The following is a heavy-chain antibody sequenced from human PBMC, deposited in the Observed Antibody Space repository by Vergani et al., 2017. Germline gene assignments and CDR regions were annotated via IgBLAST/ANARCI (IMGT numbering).Heavy chain of an antibody. Sequence: EVQLLESGGGLVQPGGSRRLSCAGAGFTFDTYTMAYVRQAPGKGLEWVATISSGGGDIFYADSVKGRFTISRDNSKNTLCLQMNSLKDEDTAVYYCTTAWGLYYLHGEYFQDWGRGTLVSVSS. CDR3: TTAWGLYYLHGEYFQD. CDR1: GFTFDTYT. V-gene: IGHV3-23*01. D-gene: IGHD3-10*01. J-gene: IGHJ1*01. CDR2: ISSGGGDI.